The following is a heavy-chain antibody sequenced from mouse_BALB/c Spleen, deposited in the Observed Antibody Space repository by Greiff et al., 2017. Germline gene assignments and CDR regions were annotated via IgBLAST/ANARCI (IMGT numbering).Heavy chain of an antibody. CDR2: IDPENGDT. V-gene: IGHV14-4*02. CDR1: GFNIKDYY. J-gene: IGHJ3*01. CDR3: NAWGITSFAY. D-gene: IGHD2-4*01. Sequence: VQLQQSGAELVRSGASVKLSCTASGFNIKDYYMHWVKQRPEQGLEWIGWIDPENGDTEYAPKFQGKATMTADTSSNTAYLQLSSLTSEDTAVYYCNAWGITSFAYWGQGTLVTVSA.